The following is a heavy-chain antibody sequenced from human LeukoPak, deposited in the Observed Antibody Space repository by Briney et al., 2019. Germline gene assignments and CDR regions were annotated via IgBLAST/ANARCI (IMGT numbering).Heavy chain of an antibody. CDR3: ARDYYDSSGYFIGY. CDR2: IIPILGIA. V-gene: IGHV1-69*04. CDR1: GGTFSSYT. Sequence: ASVKVSCKASGGTFSSYTISWVRQAPGQGLEWMGRIIPILGIANYAQKFQGRVTITADKSTSTAYMELSSLRSEDAAVYYCARDYYDSSGYFIGYWGQGTLVTVSS. J-gene: IGHJ4*02. D-gene: IGHD3-22*01.